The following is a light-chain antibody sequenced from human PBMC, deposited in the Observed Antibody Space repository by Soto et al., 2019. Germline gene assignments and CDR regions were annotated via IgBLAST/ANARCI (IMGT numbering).Light chain of an antibody. CDR3: QQYGSSPYT. V-gene: IGKV3-20*01. Sequence: EIVLTQSPGTLSLSPGARATLSCRASQSLSSSYLDWYQQKPGQAPRLLIYGASSRATGIPDRFSGSGSGTYFTLTISRLDPEDFAVYYCQQYGSSPYTFGQGTKLEIK. J-gene: IGKJ2*01. CDR1: QSLSSSY. CDR2: GAS.